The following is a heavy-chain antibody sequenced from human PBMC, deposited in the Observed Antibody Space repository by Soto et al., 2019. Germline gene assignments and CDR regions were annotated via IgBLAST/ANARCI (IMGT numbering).Heavy chain of an antibody. V-gene: IGHV1-18*01. D-gene: IGHD6-19*01. Sequence: ASVTVSCKASGYTFSNFGLSWVRQAPGQGLEWMGWISAYNGSTKYVQQFQGRVTMTTDVSTGTSYMELRSLRSDDTAVYYCARLYSSGWNSFDPWGQGTQVTVSS. CDR2: ISAYNGST. CDR3: ARLYSSGWNSFDP. CDR1: GYTFSNFG. J-gene: IGHJ5*02.